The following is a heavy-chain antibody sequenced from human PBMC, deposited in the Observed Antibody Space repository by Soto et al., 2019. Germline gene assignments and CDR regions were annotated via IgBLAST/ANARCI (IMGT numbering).Heavy chain of an antibody. Sequence: PGGSLRLSCTASGFTFSSYAMNWVRKTPCKGLGLVSGVSGSGCRTYNADSVKGRFTISRDNSKNTEYLQMNSLRAEDTAVYYCAKRAGFYGYCSGGSCDPYYYYYMDVWGKGTTVTVSS. D-gene: IGHD2-15*01. CDR2: VSGSGCRT. CDR3: AKRAGFYGYCSGGSCDPYYYYYMDV. J-gene: IGHJ6*03. V-gene: IGHV3-23*01. CDR1: GFTFSSYA.